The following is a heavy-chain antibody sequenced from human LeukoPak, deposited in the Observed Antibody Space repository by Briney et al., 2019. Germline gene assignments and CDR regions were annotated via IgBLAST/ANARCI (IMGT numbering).Heavy chain of an antibody. V-gene: IGHV4-4*07. D-gene: IGHD3-9*01. Sequence: SETLSLTCTVSGGSISSYYWSWIRQPAGKGLEWIGRIYTSGSTNYNPSLKSRVTMSVDTSKNQFSLKLSSVTAADTAVYYCAAEGPVLRYIDWLLSGFDYWGQGTLVTVSS. CDR3: AAEGPVLRYIDWLLSGFDY. J-gene: IGHJ4*02. CDR2: IYTSGST. CDR1: GGSISSYY.